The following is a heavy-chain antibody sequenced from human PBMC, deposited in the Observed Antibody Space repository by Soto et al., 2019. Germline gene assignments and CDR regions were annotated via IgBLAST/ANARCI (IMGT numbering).Heavy chain of an antibody. D-gene: IGHD1-7*01. J-gene: IGHJ5*02. CDR1: GGSISSCGYS. V-gene: IGHV4-30-2*01. CDR2: IYHSGST. CDR3: ARAIGQNYPCDP. Sequence: SETLSLTCAVSGGSISSCGYSWSWIRQPPGKGLEWIGYIYHSGSTYYNPSLKTRVTISVATSKNQFSLKLSSVTAADTAVYYWARAIGQNYPCDPWGQGTLVTVSS.